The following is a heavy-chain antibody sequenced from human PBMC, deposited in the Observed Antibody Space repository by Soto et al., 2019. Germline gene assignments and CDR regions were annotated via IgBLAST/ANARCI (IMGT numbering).Heavy chain of an antibody. CDR1: GFTFSSYA. V-gene: IGHV3-23*01. CDR3: AKIVVVRGVPSDY. Sequence: EVQLLESGGGSVQPGGSLRLSCAASGFTFSSYAMSWVRQAPGKGLEWVSAISGSGGSTYYADSVKGRFTISRDNSKNTLYLQMNSLRAEDTAVYYCAKIVVVRGVPSDYWGQGTLVTVSS. J-gene: IGHJ4*02. D-gene: IGHD3-10*01. CDR2: ISGSGGST.